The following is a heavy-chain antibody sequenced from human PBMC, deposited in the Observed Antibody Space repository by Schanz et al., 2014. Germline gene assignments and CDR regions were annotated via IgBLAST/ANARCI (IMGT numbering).Heavy chain of an antibody. CDR3: ATLDYADSVS. CDR1: GYTFSNDD. J-gene: IGHJ5*02. Sequence: QVQLVQSGAELRKPGTSVKVSCKTSGYTFSNDDINWVRQAIGQGPEWVGRFIPILDVGNYAQQFQGRVTITADKSTTTAYMELNSLNSDDTAVYYCATLDYADSVSWGQGTLVTVSS. D-gene: IGHD4-17*01. V-gene: IGHV1-69*09. CDR2: FIPILDVG.